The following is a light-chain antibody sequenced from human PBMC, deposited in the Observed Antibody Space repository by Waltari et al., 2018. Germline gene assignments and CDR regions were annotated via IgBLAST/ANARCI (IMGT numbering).Light chain of an antibody. Sequence: QSTLTQPPSVSAAPGQRVTLSCSGTNDNIGLHLVSWYRQVPGAAPQLLSYEDDKRPSGIPDRFSASKSGTSATLAITGLQTGDEADYYCATWDVRLTPRHIFGGGTKVTVL. CDR2: EDD. CDR3: ATWDVRLTPRHI. J-gene: IGLJ2*01. V-gene: IGLV1-51*02. CDR1: NDNIGLHL.